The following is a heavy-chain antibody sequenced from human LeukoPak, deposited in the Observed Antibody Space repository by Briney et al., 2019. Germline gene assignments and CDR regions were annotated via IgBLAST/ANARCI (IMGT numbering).Heavy chain of an antibody. CDR2: MNPNSGNT. CDR3: ARIAAAGNRRLNY. D-gene: IGHD6-13*01. J-gene: IGHJ4*02. CDR1: GYTFTSYD. Sequence: ASVTVSCKASGYTFTSYDINWVRQATGQGLEWMGWMNPNSGNTGYAQKFQGRITMTRNTSISTAYMELSSLTSEDTAVYYCARIAAAGNRRLNYWGQGTLVTVSS. V-gene: IGHV1-8*01.